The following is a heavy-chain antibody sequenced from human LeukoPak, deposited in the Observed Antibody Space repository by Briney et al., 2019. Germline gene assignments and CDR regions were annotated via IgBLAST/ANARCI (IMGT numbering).Heavy chain of an antibody. V-gene: IGHV4-34*01. Sequence: SETLSLTCAVYGGSFTDYYWNWIRQPPGKGLEWIGEINHSGITNYNPSLKSRVTISVDTSKNQFSLKLSSVTAADTAVYYCARVSWFPGTSYYYMDVWGKGTTVTISS. D-gene: IGHD1-1*01. J-gene: IGHJ6*03. CDR3: ARVSWFPGTSYYYMDV. CDR1: GGSFTDYY. CDR2: INHSGIT.